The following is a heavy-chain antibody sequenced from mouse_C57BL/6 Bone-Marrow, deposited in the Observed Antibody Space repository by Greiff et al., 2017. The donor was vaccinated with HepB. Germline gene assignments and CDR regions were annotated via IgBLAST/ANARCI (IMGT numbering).Heavy chain of an antibody. CDR1: GYTFTSYW. CDR3: TRGGTLTGGFAY. D-gene: IGHD4-1*01. J-gene: IGHJ3*01. V-gene: IGHV1-5*01. Sequence: EVQRVESGTVLARPGASVKMSCKTSGYTFTSYWMHWVKQRPGQGLEWIGAIYPGNSDTSYNQKFKGKAKLPAVTSASTAYMELSSLTNEDSAVYYCTRGGTLTGGFAYWGQGTLVTVSA. CDR2: IYPGNSDT.